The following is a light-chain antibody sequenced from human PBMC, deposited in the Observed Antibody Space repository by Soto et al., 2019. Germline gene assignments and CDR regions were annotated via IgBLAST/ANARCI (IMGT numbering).Light chain of an antibody. CDR3: SAYGGNADVV. J-gene: IGLJ2*01. CDR2: HVN. V-gene: IGLV2-11*01. Sequence: QSALTQPRSVSGSPGQSVTISCTGTSNNIGAYTFVSWHQQHPGKAPNLIIYHVNKRPSGVPDRFSGSKSGNTASLTISGLQAEDESDYYCSAYGGNADVVFGGGTQLTVL. CDR1: SNNIGAYTF.